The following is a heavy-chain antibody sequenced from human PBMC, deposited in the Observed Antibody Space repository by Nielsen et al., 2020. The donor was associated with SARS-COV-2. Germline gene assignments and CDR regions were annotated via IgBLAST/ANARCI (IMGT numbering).Heavy chain of an antibody. CDR1: GFTFSSYW. Sequence: GESLKISCAASGFTFSSYWMHWVRQAPGKGLVWVSRINSDGSSTSYADSVKGRFTISRHNSKNTLYLQMNSLRAEDTAVYYCARDYDSGAGDYYYGMDVWGQGTTVTVSS. J-gene: IGHJ6*02. CDR2: INSDGSST. D-gene: IGHD3-22*01. CDR3: ARDYDSGAGDYYYGMDV. V-gene: IGHV3-74*01.